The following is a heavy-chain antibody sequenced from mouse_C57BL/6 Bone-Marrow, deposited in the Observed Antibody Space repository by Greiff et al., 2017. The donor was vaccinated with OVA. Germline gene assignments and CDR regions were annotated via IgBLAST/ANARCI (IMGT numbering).Heavy chain of an antibody. Sequence: EVKLVESGGGLVKPGGSLKLSCAASGFTFSDYGMHWVRQAPEKGLEWVAYISSGSSTIYYADTVKGRFTISRDNAKNTLFLQMTSLRSEDTAMYYCARRNDGAPYAMDYWGQGTSVTVSS. CDR1: GFTFSDYG. V-gene: IGHV5-17*01. D-gene: IGHD2-14*01. J-gene: IGHJ4*01. CDR2: ISSGSSTI. CDR3: ARRNDGAPYAMDY.